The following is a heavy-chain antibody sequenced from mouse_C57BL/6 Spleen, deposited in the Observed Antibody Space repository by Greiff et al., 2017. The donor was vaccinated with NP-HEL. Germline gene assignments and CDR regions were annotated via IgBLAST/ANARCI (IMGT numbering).Heavy chain of an antibody. CDR2: ISSGGSYT. CDR3: ARDYSNYEFAY. CDR1: GFTFSSYG. V-gene: IGHV5-6*01. J-gene: IGHJ3*01. Sequence: EVKLVESGGDLVKPGGSLKLSCAASGFTFSSYGMSWVRQTPDKRLEWVATISSGGSYTYYPDSVKGRFTISRDNAKNTLYLQMSSLKSEDTAMYYCARDYSNYEFAYWGQGTLVTVSA. D-gene: IGHD2-5*01.